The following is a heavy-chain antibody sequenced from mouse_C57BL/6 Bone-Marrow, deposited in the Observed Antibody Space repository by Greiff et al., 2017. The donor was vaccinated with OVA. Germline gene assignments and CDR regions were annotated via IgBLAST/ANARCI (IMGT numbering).Heavy chain of an antibody. CDR2: ISYDGSN. D-gene: IGHD1-1*01. Sequence: EVQLMESGPGLVKPSQSLSLTCSVTGYSITSGYYWNWIRQFPGNKLEWMGYISYDGSNNYNPSLKNRISITRDTSKNQFFLKLNSVTTEDTATYYCARATTVVGDYFDYWGQGTTLTVSS. CDR3: ARATTVVGDYFDY. CDR1: GYSITSGYY. J-gene: IGHJ2*01. V-gene: IGHV3-6*01.